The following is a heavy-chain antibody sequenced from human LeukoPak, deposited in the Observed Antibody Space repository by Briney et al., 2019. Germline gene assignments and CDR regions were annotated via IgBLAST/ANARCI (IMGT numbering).Heavy chain of an antibody. CDR3: ARDPGGYGSGSENFDY. Sequence: GASVKVSCKASGYTFTSYGISLVRQAPGQGLEWMGGISAYNGNTNYAQKLQGRVTMATDTSTSTAYMELRSLRSDDTAVYYCARDPGGYGSGSENFDYWGQGTLVTVSS. CDR2: ISAYNGNT. V-gene: IGHV1-18*01. J-gene: IGHJ4*02. CDR1: GYTFTSYG. D-gene: IGHD3-10*01.